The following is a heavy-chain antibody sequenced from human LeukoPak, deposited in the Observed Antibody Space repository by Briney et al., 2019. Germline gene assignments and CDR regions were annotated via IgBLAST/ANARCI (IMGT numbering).Heavy chain of an antibody. CDR2: IHYTGIT. CDR1: GGSMNNYY. V-gene: IGHV4-59*01. CDR3: ARILEGSGAAFDI. Sequence: SETLSLTCIVSGGSMNNYYWSWIRPPPGKGLEWIAYIHYTGITNYNPFLKGRVTISLDTSKNQFSLKLNSVTAADTAFYYCARILEGSGAAFDIWGQGTMVTVSS. J-gene: IGHJ3*02. D-gene: IGHD1-26*01.